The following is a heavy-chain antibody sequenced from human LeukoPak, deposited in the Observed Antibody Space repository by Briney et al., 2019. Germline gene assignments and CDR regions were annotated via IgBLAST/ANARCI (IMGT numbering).Heavy chain of an antibody. CDR3: VALGDRIY. V-gene: IGHV3-13*01. Sequence: GGSLRLSCAASGFTFSSYDMHWVRQATGKGLEWVSAISAAGDTYYLDSVKGRFTISRENAKNSLYLQMNSLRGGDTAVYYCVALGDRIYWGQGTLVTVSS. D-gene: IGHD2-21*02. CDR1: GFTFSSYD. CDR2: ISAAGDT. J-gene: IGHJ4*02.